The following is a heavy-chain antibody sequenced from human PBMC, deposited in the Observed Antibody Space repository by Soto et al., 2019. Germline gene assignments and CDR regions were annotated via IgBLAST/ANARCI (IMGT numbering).Heavy chain of an antibody. CDR2: IYYSGNT. J-gene: IGHJ5*02. CDR1: GGSFSGSSYY. D-gene: IGHD1-1*01. CDR3: ARNWNDNPANNWFDP. Sequence: PSETLSLTCTVSGGSFSGSSYYWGWIRQPPGKGLEWIGSIYYSGNTYYNPSLKSRVTISVDTSKKQFSLKLSSVTAADTAVYYCARNWNDNPANNWFDPWGQGTLVTVSS. V-gene: IGHV4-39*01.